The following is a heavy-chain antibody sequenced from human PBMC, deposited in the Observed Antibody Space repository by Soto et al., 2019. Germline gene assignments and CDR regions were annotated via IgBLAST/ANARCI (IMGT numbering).Heavy chain of an antibody. D-gene: IGHD4-17*01. CDR3: ARTLYGDNVDY. CDR2: MNHNSGNT. Sequence: QVQLVQSGAEVKKPGASVKVSCKASGYTFTSSDITWGRQATGQGLEWMGWMNHNSGNTGYAQKFQGRVTMTRNTSISTAYMELSSLRSEDTAVYYFARTLYGDNVDYWGQGPLVTVSS. CDR1: GYTFTSSD. V-gene: IGHV1-8*01. J-gene: IGHJ4*02.